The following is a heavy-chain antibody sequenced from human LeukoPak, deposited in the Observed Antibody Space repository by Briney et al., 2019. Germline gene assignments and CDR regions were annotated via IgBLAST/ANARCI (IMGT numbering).Heavy chain of an antibody. Sequence: GASVKVSCKASGGTFSSYAISSVRQAPGQGLEWMGGIIPIFGTANYAQKFQGRVTITADESTSTAYMELSSLRSEDTAVYYCARDFRRYESRFYYYYGMDVWGQGTTVTVSS. V-gene: IGHV1-69*01. CDR3: ARDFRRYESRFYYYYGMDV. J-gene: IGHJ6*02. D-gene: IGHD1-1*01. CDR1: GGTFSSYA. CDR2: IIPIFGTA.